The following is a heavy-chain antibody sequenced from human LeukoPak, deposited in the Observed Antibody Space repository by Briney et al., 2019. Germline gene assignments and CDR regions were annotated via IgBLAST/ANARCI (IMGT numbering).Heavy chain of an antibody. Sequence: ASVKVSCKASGYTFTSYGISWVRQAPGQGLEWMGWISAYNGNTNYAQKLQGRVTMTTDTSTSTAYMELRSLRSDDTAVYYCARDIPVPAAKGLNWFDPWGQGTLVTVSS. V-gene: IGHV1-18*01. CDR3: ARDIPVPAAKGLNWFDP. CDR1: GYTFTSYG. CDR2: ISAYNGNT. D-gene: IGHD2-2*01. J-gene: IGHJ5*02.